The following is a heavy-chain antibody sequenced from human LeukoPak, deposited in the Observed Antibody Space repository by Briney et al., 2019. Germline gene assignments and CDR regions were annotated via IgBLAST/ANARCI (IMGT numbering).Heavy chain of an antibody. CDR2: IKQDGYEK. CDR3: ARVYSSSSGKNAFDI. Sequence: PGGSLRLSCAASAFTFSSYAISWVRQAPGKGLEWVANIKQDGYEKYYVDSVKGRFTISRDNAKNSLYLQMDSLRAEDTAVFYCARVYSSSSGKNAFDIWGQGTVVIVSS. J-gene: IGHJ3*02. V-gene: IGHV3-7*03. D-gene: IGHD6-6*01. CDR1: AFTFSSYA.